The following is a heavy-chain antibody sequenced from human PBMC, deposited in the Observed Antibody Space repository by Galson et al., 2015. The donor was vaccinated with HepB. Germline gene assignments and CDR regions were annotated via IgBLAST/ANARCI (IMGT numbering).Heavy chain of an antibody. V-gene: IGHV3-23*01. Sequence: LRLSCAASGFTFSSYAMSWVRQAPGKGLEWVSAISGSGGSTYYADSVKGRFTISRDNSKNTLYLQMNSLRAEDTAVYYCAKGLTGIAVADTMDYFDYWGQGTLVTVSS. D-gene: IGHD6-19*01. CDR3: AKGLTGIAVADTMDYFDY. CDR1: GFTFSSYA. J-gene: IGHJ4*02. CDR2: ISGSGGST.